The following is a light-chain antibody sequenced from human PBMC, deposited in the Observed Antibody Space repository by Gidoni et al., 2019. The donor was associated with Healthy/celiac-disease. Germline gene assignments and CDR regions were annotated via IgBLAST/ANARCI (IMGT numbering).Light chain of an antibody. Sequence: EIVLTQSPATLSLSPGERATLSCRASQSVSSYLAWYQQKPGQAPRLLIYDASSVSGTDFTLTISSLEPEDFAVYYCQQCSNWPPRVTFGQGTRLEIK. CDR1: QSVSSY. CDR3: QQCSNWPPRVT. V-gene: IGKV3-11*01. J-gene: IGKJ5*01. CDR2: DAS.